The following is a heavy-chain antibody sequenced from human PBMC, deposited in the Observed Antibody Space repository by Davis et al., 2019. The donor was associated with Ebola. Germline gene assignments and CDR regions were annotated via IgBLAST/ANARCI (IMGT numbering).Heavy chain of an antibody. V-gene: IGHV3-48*04. CDR1: GFTFSSYS. D-gene: IGHD3-10*01. CDR2: ISSSGSTI. J-gene: IGHJ4*02. CDR3: ARDWATGSLDY. Sequence: PGGSLRLSCAASGFTFSSYSMNWVRQAPGKGLEWVSYISSSGSTIYYADSVKGRFTISRDNAKNSLYLQMNSLRAEDTAVYYCARDWATGSLDYWGQGTLVTVSS.